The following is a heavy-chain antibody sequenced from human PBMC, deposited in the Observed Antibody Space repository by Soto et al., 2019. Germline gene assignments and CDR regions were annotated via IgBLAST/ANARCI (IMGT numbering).Heavy chain of an antibody. V-gene: IGHV3-74*01. CDR1: GFTFSGVW. CDR3: ARANGYLNSHLDS. Sequence: PGGSLRLSCAASGFTFSGVWMYWVRQAPGKGLVWVSRVNLDGSRPTFADSVKGRFTISRDNAKNTLYLQMNSLRAEDTAVYYCARANGYLNSHLDSWGQGTLVTVSS. J-gene: IGHJ4*02. CDR2: VNLDGSRP. D-gene: IGHD5-18*01.